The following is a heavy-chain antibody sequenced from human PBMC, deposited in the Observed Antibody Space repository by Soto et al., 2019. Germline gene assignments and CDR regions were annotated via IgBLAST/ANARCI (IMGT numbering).Heavy chain of an antibody. V-gene: IGHV4-59*01. CDR3: ARWGAVVTNIPNAFGC. J-gene: IGHJ3*01. D-gene: IGHD2-21*02. Sequence: SETLSLTCTVSGGSISNYYWSWIRQPPGKGLEWIGYIYYSGSTKYNPSLKSRVTISGDTSKNQFSMKLSSVTAADTAVYYCARWGAVVTNIPNAFGCWGQGTM. CDR2: IYYSGST. CDR1: GGSISNYY.